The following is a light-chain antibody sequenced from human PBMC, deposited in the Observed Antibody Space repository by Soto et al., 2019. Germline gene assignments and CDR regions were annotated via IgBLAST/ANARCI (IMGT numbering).Light chain of an antibody. CDR1: QGISSW. CDR2: AAS. CDR3: QQRQYWPPIT. J-gene: IGKJ5*01. Sequence: IPVTQSTHSVSTSVGGTVTITCLSSQGISSWLAWYQQKPGKAPKLLIYAASSLQSGVPSRFSGSGSGTDFTLTISSLQPEDFAIYYCQQRQYWPPITFGQGTRLEIK. V-gene: IGKV1-12*01.